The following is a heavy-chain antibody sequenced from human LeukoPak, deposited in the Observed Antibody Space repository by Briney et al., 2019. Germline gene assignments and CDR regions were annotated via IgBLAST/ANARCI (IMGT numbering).Heavy chain of an antibody. CDR2: IIPIFGTA. Sequence: ASVKVSCKASGGTFSSYAISWVRQAPGQGLEWMGGIIPIFGTANYAQKFQGRVTITADGSTSTAYMELSSLRSEDTAVYYCARDSPPRPITMVRGVMLGAFDIWGQGTMVTVSS. CDR3: ARDSPPRPITMVRGVMLGAFDI. CDR1: GGTFSSYA. V-gene: IGHV1-69*01. J-gene: IGHJ3*02. D-gene: IGHD3-10*01.